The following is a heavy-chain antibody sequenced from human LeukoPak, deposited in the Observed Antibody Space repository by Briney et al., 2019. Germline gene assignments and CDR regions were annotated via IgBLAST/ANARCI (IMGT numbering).Heavy chain of an antibody. CDR2: TRNRANSYTA. CDR1: GFTFSDHY. V-gene: IGHV3-72*01. CDR3: ARVKVEWELLQIAFDI. Sequence: GGSLRLSCAASGFTFSDHYMDWVRQPPGKGLEWVGCTRNRANSYTAEYAASVKGRFTISRDDSKNSLYLQMNSLKTEDTAVYYCARVKVEWELLQIAFDIWGQGTMVTVSS. J-gene: IGHJ3*02. D-gene: IGHD1-26*01.